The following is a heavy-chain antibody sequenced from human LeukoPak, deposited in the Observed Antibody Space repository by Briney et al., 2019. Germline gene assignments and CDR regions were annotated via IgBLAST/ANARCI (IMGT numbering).Heavy chain of an antibody. CDR1: GFTFTTYT. V-gene: IGHV3-21*01. CDR3: TRDLMDYDVSTGLHHYYMDV. CDR2: ISSSTSNI. D-gene: IGHD3-9*01. J-gene: IGHJ6*02. Sequence: GGSLRLSCAASGFTFTTYTINWVRQAPGKGLEWVSSISSSTSNIYYADSVKGRFTVSRDTAKNSLYLQMNSLRVEDTAVYYCTRDLMDYDVSTGLHHYYMDVWGQGTTVTVSS.